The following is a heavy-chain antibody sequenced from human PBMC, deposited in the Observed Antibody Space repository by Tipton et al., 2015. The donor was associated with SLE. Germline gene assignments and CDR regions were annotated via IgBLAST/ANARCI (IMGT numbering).Heavy chain of an antibody. V-gene: IGHV3-64D*08. Sequence: SLRLSCSASGFTFSTYAMHWVRQAPGRGLEYVSAINDGGDYTYYADSVRGRFTISRDNSKNTLYLQMSSLRAEDTAVYYCVKGKLEIRQYVSYFDNWGQGTLVTVSS. CDR1: GFTFSTYA. CDR2: INDGGDYT. J-gene: IGHJ4*02. CDR3: VKGKLEIRQYVSYFDN. D-gene: IGHD1-7*01.